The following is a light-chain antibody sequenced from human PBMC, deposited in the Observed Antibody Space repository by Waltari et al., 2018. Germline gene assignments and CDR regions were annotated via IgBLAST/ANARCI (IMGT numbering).Light chain of an antibody. V-gene: IGKV3-20*01. J-gene: IGKJ1*01. Sequence: EIVLTQSPGTLSLSPGERANLSCRASQGVGKYLAWYQQRPGQAPRLLLYHASIRATGIPDRLSGSGSGTDFSLTISRLEPEDFAVYYCQKYDFLPATFGQGTTVEIK. CDR3: QKYDFLPAT. CDR2: HAS. CDR1: QGVGKY.